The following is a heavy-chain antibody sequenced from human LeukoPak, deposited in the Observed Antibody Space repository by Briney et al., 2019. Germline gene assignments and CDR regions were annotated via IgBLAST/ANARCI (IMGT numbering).Heavy chain of an antibody. CDR2: ISSSSSNM. J-gene: IGHJ3*02. Sequence: SGGSLRLSCAASGFTFSSYSMNWVRQAPGKGLEWVSYISSSSSNMYYADSVKGRFTISRDSAKNSLYLQMNSLRDEDTAVYYCAGEGGTTMIPDAFDIWGQGTMVTVSS. CDR1: GFTFSSYS. V-gene: IGHV3-48*02. CDR3: AGEGGTTMIPDAFDI. D-gene: IGHD3-22*01.